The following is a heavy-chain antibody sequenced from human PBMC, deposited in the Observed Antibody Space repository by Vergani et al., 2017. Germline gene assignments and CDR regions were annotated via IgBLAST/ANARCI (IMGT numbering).Heavy chain of an antibody. CDR3: ARHPSDIVVVPAAGYFDY. CDR1: GGSITYGAFY. J-gene: IGHJ4*02. Sequence: QLQLQESGPGLVKPSETLSLTCTVSGGSITYGAFYWGWIRQSPGKGLEWIGSIYYSGSTYYNPSLKSRVTISVDTSKNQFSLKLSSVTAADTAVYYCARHPSDIVVVPAAGYFDYWGQGTLVTVSS. CDR2: IYYSGST. D-gene: IGHD2-2*01. V-gene: IGHV4-39*01.